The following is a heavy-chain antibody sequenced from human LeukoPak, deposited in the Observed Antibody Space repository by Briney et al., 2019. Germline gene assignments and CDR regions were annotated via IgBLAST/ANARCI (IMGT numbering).Heavy chain of an antibody. V-gene: IGHV1-2*02. CDR3: ARSIAEAEPASDS. Sequence: GASVNVSCKASGYTFSAYYMLWVRQAPGQGLEWMGWINPNSGGTKYAQKFQGRVTLTRDTSISTAYMELSRLRSDDTAVYYCARSIAEAEPASDSWGQGTLVTVSS. CDR1: GYTFSAYY. J-gene: IGHJ4*02. D-gene: IGHD6-13*01. CDR2: INPNSGGT.